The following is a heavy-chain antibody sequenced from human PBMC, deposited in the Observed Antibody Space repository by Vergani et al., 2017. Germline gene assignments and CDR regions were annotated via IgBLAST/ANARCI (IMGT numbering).Heavy chain of an antibody. CDR1: GGTFSSYA. V-gene: IGHV1-69*12. D-gene: IGHD2-2*02. J-gene: IGHJ4*02. CDR3: ARGYCSSTSCYKGYFDY. Sequence: QVQLVQSGAEVKKPGSSVKVSCKASGGTFSSYAISWVRQAPGQGLEWMGGIIPIFGTANYAQKFQGRVTITADESTSTAYMELSSLRSEDTSLYYCARGYCSSTSCYKGYFDYWGQGTLVTVSS. CDR2: IIPIFGTA.